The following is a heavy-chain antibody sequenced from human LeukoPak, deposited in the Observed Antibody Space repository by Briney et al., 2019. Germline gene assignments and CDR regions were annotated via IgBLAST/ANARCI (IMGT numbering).Heavy chain of an antibody. CDR3: ARTFTSGIAAASPI. D-gene: IGHD6-13*01. CDR2: ISYDGSNK. CDR1: GFTFSSYA. J-gene: IGHJ3*02. Sequence: GGSLRLSCAASGFTFSSYAMHWVRQAPGKGLEWVAVISYDGSNKYYADSVKGRFTISRDNSKNTLYLQMNSLRAEDTAVYYCARTFTSGIAAASPIWGQGTMVTVSS. V-gene: IGHV3-30-3*01.